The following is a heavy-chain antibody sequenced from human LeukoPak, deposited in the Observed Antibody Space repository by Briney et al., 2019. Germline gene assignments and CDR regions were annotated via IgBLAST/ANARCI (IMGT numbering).Heavy chain of an antibody. CDR2: ITSGSGFK. Sequence: GGSLRLSCPASGFTFSSYTMNWVRQAPGKGLEWVSSITSGSGFKFYADSVKGRFTISRDNAKNSLYLQMNTLRAEDTGVYYCARVAGESRDYWGQETLVTVSS. CDR1: GFTFSSYT. J-gene: IGHJ4*02. CDR3: ARVAGESRDY. V-gene: IGHV3-21*01.